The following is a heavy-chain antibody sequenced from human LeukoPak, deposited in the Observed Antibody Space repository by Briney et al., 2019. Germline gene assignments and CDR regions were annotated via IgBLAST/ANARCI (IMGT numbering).Heavy chain of an antibody. D-gene: IGHD3-22*01. CDR2: ISSSSSTI. CDR3: AKNPMVVVVIHEFDY. J-gene: IGHJ4*02. CDR1: GFTFSSYS. Sequence: GGSLRLSCAASGFTFSSYSMNWVRQAPGKGLEWVSYISSSSSTIYYADSVKGRFTISRDNSKNTLYLQMDSLRAEDTAMYYCAKNPMVVVVIHEFDYWGQGTLVTVSS. V-gene: IGHV3-48*01.